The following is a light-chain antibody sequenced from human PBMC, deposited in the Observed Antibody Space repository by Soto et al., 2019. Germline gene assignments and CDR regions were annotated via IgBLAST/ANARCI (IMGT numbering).Light chain of an antibody. Sequence: EIVMTQSPATLSVSPGERATLSCRASQSVSSNLAWYQQKPGQAPRLLIYGASTSATGIPARFSGSGSGTEFTLTISSLQSEDFAVEYCQQYNNWPLTFGGGTKVEIK. V-gene: IGKV3-15*01. CDR3: QQYNNWPLT. CDR1: QSVSSN. CDR2: GAS. J-gene: IGKJ4*01.